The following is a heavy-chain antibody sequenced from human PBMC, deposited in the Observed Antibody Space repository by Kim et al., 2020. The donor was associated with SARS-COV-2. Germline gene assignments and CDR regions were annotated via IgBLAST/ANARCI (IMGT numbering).Heavy chain of an antibody. CDR3: VTAAQIVAPTRNN. J-gene: IGHJ4*02. CDR1: GFSISDYA. CDR2: ITYNSEIT. D-gene: IGHD1-26*01. Sequence: GGSLRLSCAASGFSISDYAMSWVRQAPGKGLEWVSSITYNSEITFFANSVRGRFTISRDNSENTLFLQMNSLRAEDTALYYCVTAAQIVAPTRNNWGQGT. V-gene: IGHV3-23*01.